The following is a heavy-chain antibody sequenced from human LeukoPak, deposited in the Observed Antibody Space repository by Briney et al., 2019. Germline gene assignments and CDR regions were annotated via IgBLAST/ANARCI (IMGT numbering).Heavy chain of an antibody. Sequence: GGSLRLSCAASGFTFSSYGMHWVRQAPGKGLEWVAVISYDGSNKYYADSVKGRFTISRDNSKNTLYLQMNGLRAEDTAVYYCAKDFAAAGLDLEDYWGQGTLVTVSS. D-gene: IGHD6-13*01. CDR2: ISYDGSNK. CDR1: GFTFSSYG. V-gene: IGHV3-30*18. CDR3: AKDFAAAGLDLEDY. J-gene: IGHJ4*02.